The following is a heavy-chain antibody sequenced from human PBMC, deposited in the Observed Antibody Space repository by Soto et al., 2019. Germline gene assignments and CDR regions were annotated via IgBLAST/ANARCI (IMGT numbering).Heavy chain of an antibody. CDR1: GFSFSSYL. Sequence: GGSLRLSCAASGFSFSSYLMNWVRQAPGKGLEWVANIKQDGSQKYYVDSVKGRFTISRDNAKNSLYLQMNSLRAEDTAIYYCARSNYDFWSGGSLDIWGEGTMVTVSS. D-gene: IGHD3-3*01. CDR2: IKQDGSQK. V-gene: IGHV3-7*03. J-gene: IGHJ3*02. CDR3: ARSNYDFWSGGSLDI.